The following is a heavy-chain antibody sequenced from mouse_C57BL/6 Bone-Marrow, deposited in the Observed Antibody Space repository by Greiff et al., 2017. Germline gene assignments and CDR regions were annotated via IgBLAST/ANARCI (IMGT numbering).Heavy chain of an antibody. CDR2: IWGGGST. Sequence: VKLQESGPGLVAPSQSLSITCTVSGFSLTSYGVDWVRQPPGTGLEWLGVIWGGGSTNYNSALMSRLSISKDNSKSQVFLKRNSLQTDDTAMYYCATLWLRRRDYAMDYWGQGTSVTVSS. D-gene: IGHD2-2*01. CDR1: GFSLTSYG. J-gene: IGHJ4*01. CDR3: ATLWLRRRDYAMDY. V-gene: IGHV2-9*01.